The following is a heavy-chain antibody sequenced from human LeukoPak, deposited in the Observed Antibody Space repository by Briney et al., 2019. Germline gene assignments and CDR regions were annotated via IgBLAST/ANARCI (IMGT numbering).Heavy chain of an antibody. V-gene: IGHV1-46*01. CDR3: ARGVHVRMYDSNHNCFDP. D-gene: IGHD3-22*01. Sequence: APVKVSCKASGYTFTSYYMYWVRQAPGQGLEWMGLINPSGGSTSYAQRFQGRVTMTRDMSTSTVYMELSSLRSEDTAVYYCARGVHVRMYDSNHNCFDPWGQGTLVTVSS. CDR2: INPSGGST. CDR1: GYTFTSYY. J-gene: IGHJ5*02.